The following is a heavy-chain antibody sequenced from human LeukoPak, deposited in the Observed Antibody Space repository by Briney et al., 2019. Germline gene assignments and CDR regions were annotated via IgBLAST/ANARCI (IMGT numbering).Heavy chain of an antibody. Sequence: GGSLRLSCAASGFTFSSYSMNWDRQAPGKGLEWVSYISSSSSTIYYADSVKGRFTISRDNAKNSLYLQMNSLRAEDTAVYYCAREQLGVYYYYYGMDVWGQGTTVTVSS. CDR1: GFTFSSYS. CDR3: AREQLGVYYYYYGMDV. D-gene: IGHD6-13*01. CDR2: ISSSSSTI. J-gene: IGHJ6*02. V-gene: IGHV3-48*01.